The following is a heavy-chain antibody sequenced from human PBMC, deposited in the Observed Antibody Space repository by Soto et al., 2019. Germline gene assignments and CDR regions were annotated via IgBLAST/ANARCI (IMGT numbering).Heavy chain of an antibody. V-gene: IGHV1-69*13. J-gene: IGHJ3*02. CDR3: AREYYYDSSGYYPDAFDI. CDR2: IIPIFGTA. CDR1: GGTFSSYA. D-gene: IGHD3-22*01. Sequence: SVKVSCKASGGTFSSYAISWVRQAPGQGLEWMGGIIPIFGTANYAQKFQGRVTITADESTSTAYMELSSLRSEDTAVYYCAREYYYDSSGYYPDAFDIWGQGTMVTVSS.